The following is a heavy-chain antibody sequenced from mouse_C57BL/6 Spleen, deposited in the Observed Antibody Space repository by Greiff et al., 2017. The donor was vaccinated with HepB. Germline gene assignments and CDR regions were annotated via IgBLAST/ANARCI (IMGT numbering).Heavy chain of an antibody. Sequence: LQQSGAELVRPGASVKMSCKASGYTFTSYNMHWVKQTPRQGLEWIGAIYPGNGDTSYNQKFKGKATLTVDKSSSTAYMQRSSLTSEDSAVYFCARVGDYDYDDAMDYWGQGTSVTVSS. D-gene: IGHD2-4*01. J-gene: IGHJ4*01. CDR1: GYTFTSYN. V-gene: IGHV1-12*01. CDR2: IYPGNGDT. CDR3: ARVGDYDYDDAMDY.